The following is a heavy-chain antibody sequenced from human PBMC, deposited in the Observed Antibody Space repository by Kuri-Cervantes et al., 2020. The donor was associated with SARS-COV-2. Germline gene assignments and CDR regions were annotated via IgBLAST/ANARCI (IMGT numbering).Heavy chain of an antibody. CDR3: ARADNGANWFDP. J-gene: IGHJ5*02. CDR1: GGSISSGGYS. Sequence: LRLSCAVSGGSISSGGYSWSWIRQPPGKGLEWIGYIYHSGSTYYNPSLKSRVTISVDRSKNQFSLKLSSVTAADTAVYYCARADNGANWFDPWGQGTLVTVSS. D-gene: IGHD1-14*01. V-gene: IGHV4-30-2*01. CDR2: IYHSGST.